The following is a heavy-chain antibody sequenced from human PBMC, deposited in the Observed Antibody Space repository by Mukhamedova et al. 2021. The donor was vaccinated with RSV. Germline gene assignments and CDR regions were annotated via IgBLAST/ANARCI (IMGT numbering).Heavy chain of an antibody. D-gene: IGHD3-10*01. J-gene: IGHJ4*02. V-gene: IGHV1-24*01. CDR3: ATRFRWMVRGVIREGLND. Sequence: GLEWMGGFDPEDGETIYAQKFQGRVTMTEDTSTDTAYMELSSLRSEDMAVYYCATRFRWMVRGVIREGLNDWGQGTLVTVSS. CDR2: FDPEDGET.